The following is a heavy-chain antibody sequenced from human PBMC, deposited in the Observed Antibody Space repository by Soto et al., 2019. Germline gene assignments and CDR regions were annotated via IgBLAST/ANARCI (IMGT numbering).Heavy chain of an antibody. J-gene: IGHJ6*02. CDR2: IYTSGST. CDR3: ARDLTLYYGSGSPTYGMDV. D-gene: IGHD3-10*01. V-gene: IGHV4-4*07. Sequence: SETLSLTCTVSGGSISTYNWSWVWQPPAKGLEWIGRIYTSGSTNYNPSLKSRVTMSVDTSKNQFSLKLSSVTAADTAVYYCARDLTLYYGSGSPTYGMDVWGQGTTVTVSS. CDR1: GGSISTYN.